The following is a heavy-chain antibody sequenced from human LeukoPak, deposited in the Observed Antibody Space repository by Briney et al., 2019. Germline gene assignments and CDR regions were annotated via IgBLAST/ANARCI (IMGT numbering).Heavy chain of an antibody. CDR3: ARVGARGYGPRFDY. Sequence: ASVKVSCKASGYTFTGYYMHWVRQAPGQGVEWMGWINPNSGGTNYAQKFQGRVTMTRDTSISTAYMELSRLRSDDTAVYYCARVGARGYGPRFDYWGQGTLVTVSS. V-gene: IGHV1-2*02. CDR2: INPNSGGT. CDR1: GYTFTGYY. J-gene: IGHJ4*02. D-gene: IGHD5-18*01.